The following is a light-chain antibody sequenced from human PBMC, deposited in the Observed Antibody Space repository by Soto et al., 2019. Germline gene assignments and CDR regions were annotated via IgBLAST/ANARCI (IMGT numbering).Light chain of an antibody. Sequence: QSALTQPRSVSGSPGQSVTISCTGTSSDIGGYNYVSWYQQYSGKAPKVMIYDVSKRPSGVPDRFSGSKSGNTASLTISGLQADDEADYSCCSYGGSYTLVFGGGTKLTVL. J-gene: IGLJ2*01. V-gene: IGLV2-11*01. CDR2: DVS. CDR1: SSDIGGYNY. CDR3: CSYGGSYTLV.